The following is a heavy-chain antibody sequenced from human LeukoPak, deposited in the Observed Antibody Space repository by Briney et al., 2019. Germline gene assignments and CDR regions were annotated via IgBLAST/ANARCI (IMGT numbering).Heavy chain of an antibody. V-gene: IGHV1-2*02. CDR3: AREPSSLAY. CDR2: INPNSGGT. J-gene: IGHJ4*02. CDR1: GYSFTAYY. Sequence: ASVKVSCKASGYSFTAYYIHWVRQAPGQGLEWMGWINPNSGGTSYAQKFQGRVTMTRDTSISTAYMELSRLRSDDTAVYYCAREPSSLAYWGQGTLATVSS. D-gene: IGHD6-13*01.